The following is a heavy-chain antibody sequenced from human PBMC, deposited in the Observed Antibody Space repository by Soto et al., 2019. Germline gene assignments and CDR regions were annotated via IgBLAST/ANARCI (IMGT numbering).Heavy chain of an antibody. Sequence: TSETLSLTCTVSGGSISSSSYYWGWIRQPPGKGLEWIGSIYYSGSTYYYPSLKSRVTISVDTSKNQFSLKLSSVTAADTAVYYCARRLYYDSSGFEGGGMDVWGQGTTVTVSS. CDR3: ARRLYYDSSGFEGGGMDV. CDR1: GGSISSSSYY. J-gene: IGHJ6*02. CDR2: IYYSGST. V-gene: IGHV4-39*01. D-gene: IGHD3-22*01.